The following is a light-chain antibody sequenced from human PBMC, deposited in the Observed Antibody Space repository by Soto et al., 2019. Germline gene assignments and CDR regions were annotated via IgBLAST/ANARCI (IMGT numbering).Light chain of an antibody. CDR2: DVS. J-gene: IGLJ1*01. CDR3: CSYAGSSSYV. CDR1: SSDVGGYNY. V-gene: IGLV2-11*01. Sequence: QSALTQPRSVSGSPGQSVTISCTGTSSDVGGYNYVSWYQQHPGKAPKLMIYDVSKRPSGVPDRFSGSKSGNTASLTISGLQAEDEADYYCCSYAGSSSYVFGTWTKLTVL.